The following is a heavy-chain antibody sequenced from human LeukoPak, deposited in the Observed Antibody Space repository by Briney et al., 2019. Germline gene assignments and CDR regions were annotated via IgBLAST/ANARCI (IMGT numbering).Heavy chain of an antibody. CDR3: AKTYCGGGSCYDEQVAYADY. V-gene: IGHV3-23*01. J-gene: IGHJ4*02. CDR2: IGDSGIST. D-gene: IGHD2-15*01. Sequence: GGSLRLSCAASGFTFSSYAMSWVRQAPGRGLEWVSAIGDSGISTYYADSVKGRFTISRDNSKNTLYLQMNSLRAEDTAIYFCAKTYCGGGSCYDEQVAYADYWGQGTLVIVSS. CDR1: GFTFSSYA.